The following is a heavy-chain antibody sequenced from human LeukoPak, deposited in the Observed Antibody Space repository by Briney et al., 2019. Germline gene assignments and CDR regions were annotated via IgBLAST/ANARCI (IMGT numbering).Heavy chain of an antibody. D-gene: IGHD2-21*01. V-gene: IGHV4-59*01. CDR2: IHHSGNT. J-gene: IGHJ3*02. CDR3: VRWQYCGGNCFFSAFDI. CDR1: DGSISSSY. Sequence: SETLSLTCTVSDGSISSSYWSWIRQSPGKGLEWIGYIHHSGNTNSSPPLKRRVTISVDPPKNQFSLKLNSVTAADTAIYYCVRWQYCGGNCFFSAFDIWGQGKMVTVSS.